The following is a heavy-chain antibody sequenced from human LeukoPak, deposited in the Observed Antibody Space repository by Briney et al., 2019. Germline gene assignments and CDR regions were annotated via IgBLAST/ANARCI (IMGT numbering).Heavy chain of an antibody. CDR2: ISGSGGST. V-gene: IGHV3-23*01. J-gene: IGHJ5*02. D-gene: IGHD3-10*01. CDR1: GFTFSSYG. Sequence: GGSLRLSCAASGFTFSSYGMSWVRQAPGKGLEWVSAISGSGGSTYYADSVKGRFTISKDNSKNTLYLQMNSLRAEDTAVYYCAKHPLTITMVRGVPSWFDPWGQGTLVTVSS. CDR3: AKHPLTITMVRGVPSWFDP.